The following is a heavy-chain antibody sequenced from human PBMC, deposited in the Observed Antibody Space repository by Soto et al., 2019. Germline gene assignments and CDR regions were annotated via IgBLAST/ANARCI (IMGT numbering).Heavy chain of an antibody. CDR1: GGSISSYY. D-gene: IGHD3-9*01. V-gene: IGHV4-59*01. J-gene: IGHJ4*02. Sequence: SETLSLTCTVSGGSISSYYWSWIRQPPGKGLEWIGYIYYSGSTNYNPSLKSRVTISVDTSKNQFSLKLSSVTAADTAVYYCARDRVDYDILTGYSVWGQGTLVTVSS. CDR3: ARDRVDYDILTGYSV. CDR2: IYYSGST.